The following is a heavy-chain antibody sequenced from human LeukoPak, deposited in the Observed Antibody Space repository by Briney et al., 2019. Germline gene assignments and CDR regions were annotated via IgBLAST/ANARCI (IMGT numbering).Heavy chain of an antibody. CDR1: GCSISSYY. CDR3: ARSRGSGSYWANWFDP. D-gene: IGHD3-10*01. Sequence: SETLSLTCTVSGCSISSYYWSWIRQPPGKGLEWLGYIYYSGSTNYNPSLKSRVTISVDTSKNQFSLKLSSVTAADTAVYYCARSRGSGSYWANWFDPWGQGTLVTVSS. CDR2: IYYSGST. J-gene: IGHJ5*02. V-gene: IGHV4-59*01.